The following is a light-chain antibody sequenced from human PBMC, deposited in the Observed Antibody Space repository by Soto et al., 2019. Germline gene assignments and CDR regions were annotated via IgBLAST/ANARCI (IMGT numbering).Light chain of an antibody. CDR2: EVT. CDR1: ASDIGRYNY. CDR3: NSYVGSNTYV. Sequence: QSALTQPPSASGSPGQSVTISCIGTASDIGRYNYVSWYQHHPGKAPKLIIYEVTKRPSGVPDRFSGSKSGNTASLPVSGLQADDEADYYCNSYVGSNTYVFGTGTKLTVL. V-gene: IGLV2-8*01. J-gene: IGLJ1*01.